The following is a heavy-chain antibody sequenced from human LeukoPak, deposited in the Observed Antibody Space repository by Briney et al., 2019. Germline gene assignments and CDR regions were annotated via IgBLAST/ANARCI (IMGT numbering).Heavy chain of an antibody. V-gene: IGHV2-26*01. CDR3: ARIRREGQLAVDY. CDR2: IFSNDEE. CDR1: GFSLSNARMG. D-gene: IGHD6-6*01. J-gene: IGHJ4*02. Sequence: ESGPVLVKPTETLTLTCTVSGFSLSNARMGVSWIRQPPGKALEWLAHIFSNDEESYSTSLKSRLTISKDTSKSQVVLTMTNMDPVDTATYYCARIRREGQLAVDYWGQGTLVTVSS.